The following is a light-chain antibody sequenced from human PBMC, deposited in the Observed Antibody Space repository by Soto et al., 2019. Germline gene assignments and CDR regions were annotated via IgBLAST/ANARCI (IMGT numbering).Light chain of an antibody. V-gene: IGLV1-44*01. CDR1: SANIGVNT. CDR3: AAWDDSLNGWV. Sequence: QSVLTQPPSASGTPGQRATISCSAGSANIGVNTVSWYRQLPGTAPKLLIYSNNLRPSGVPVRFSGSKSGTSASLAISGLHSDDEADYYCAAWDDSLNGWVFGGGTKLTVL. J-gene: IGLJ3*02. CDR2: SNN.